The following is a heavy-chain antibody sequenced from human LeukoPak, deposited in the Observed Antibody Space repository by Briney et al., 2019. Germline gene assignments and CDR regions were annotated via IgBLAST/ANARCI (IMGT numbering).Heavy chain of an antibody. CDR1: GFTVSSNY. J-gene: IGHJ4*02. CDR2: IYSGGST. Sequence: PGGSLRLSCAASGFTVSSNYMSWVCQAPGKGLEWVSVIYSGGSTYYADSVKGRFTISRDNSKNTLYLQMNSLRAEDTAVYYCARLTMVRGVITAYYYFDYWGQGTLVTVSS. CDR3: ARLTMVRGVITAYYYFDY. D-gene: IGHD3-10*01. V-gene: IGHV3-53*01.